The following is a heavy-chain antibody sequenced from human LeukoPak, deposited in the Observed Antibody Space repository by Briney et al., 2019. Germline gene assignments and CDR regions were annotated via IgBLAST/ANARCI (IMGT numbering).Heavy chain of an antibody. J-gene: IGHJ5*02. CDR1: GYTFTSYY. Sequence: ASVKVSCKASGYTFTSYYMHWVRQAPGQGLEWMGIINPSGGSTSYAQRFQGRVTMTWDTSTSTVYMELSSLRSEDTAVYYCARDYVVVPAAIGWFDPWGQGTLVTVSS. CDR2: INPSGGST. D-gene: IGHD2-2*01. V-gene: IGHV1-46*01. CDR3: ARDYVVVPAAIGWFDP.